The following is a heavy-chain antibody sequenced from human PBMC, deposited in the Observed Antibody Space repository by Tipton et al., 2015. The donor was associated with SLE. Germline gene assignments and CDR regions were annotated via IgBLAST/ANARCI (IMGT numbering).Heavy chain of an antibody. D-gene: IGHD2-2*03. J-gene: IGHJ3*02. V-gene: IGHV4-59*11. CDR1: GGSISSHY. Sequence: GLVKPSETLSLTCTVSGGSISSHYWSWIRQPPGKGLEWIGEIYHSGSTYYNPSLKSRVTISVDTSKNQFSLKLSSVTAADTAVYYCARVAGWIEDAFDIGGQGTMVTVSS. CDR3: ARVAGWIEDAFDI. CDR2: IYHSGST.